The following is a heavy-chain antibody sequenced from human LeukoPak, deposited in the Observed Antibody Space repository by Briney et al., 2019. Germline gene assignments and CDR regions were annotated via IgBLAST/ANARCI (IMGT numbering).Heavy chain of an antibody. V-gene: IGHV1-18*01. CDR1: GYTFTSYG. Sequence: ASVKVSSKASGYTFTSYGISWVRQAPGQGLEWMGWISAYNGNTNYAQKLQGRVTMTTDTSTSTAYMELRSLRSDDTAVYYCARGPYCSGGSCYSGWFDPWAREPWSPSPQ. J-gene: IGHJ5*02. CDR3: ARGPYCSGGSCYSGWFDP. D-gene: IGHD2-15*01. CDR2: ISAYNGNT.